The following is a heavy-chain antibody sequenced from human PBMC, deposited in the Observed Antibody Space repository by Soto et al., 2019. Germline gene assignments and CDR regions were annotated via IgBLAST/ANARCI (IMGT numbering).Heavy chain of an antibody. CDR2: IRSKANSYAT. Sequence: GGSLRLSCAASGFTFSGSAMHWVRQASGKGLEWVGRIRSKANSYATAYAASVKGRFTISRDDSKNTAYLQMNSLKTEDTAVYYCTIPWYSSGWGLDYWGQGTLVTVSS. CDR3: TIPWYSSGWGLDY. CDR1: GFTFSGSA. J-gene: IGHJ4*02. V-gene: IGHV3-73*01. D-gene: IGHD6-19*01.